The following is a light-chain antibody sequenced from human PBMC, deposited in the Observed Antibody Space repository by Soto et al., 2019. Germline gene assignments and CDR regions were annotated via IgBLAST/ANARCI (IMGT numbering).Light chain of an antibody. Sequence: EIVLTQSPATLSLSPGERATLSCRASQSVSSFFVWYQQKRGKAPRLLIYDASNRATGIPARFSGNGSGTDFTLTICSLEPEESAVYYCQQRLNLPLTFGGGTTVEIK. V-gene: IGKV3-11*01. CDR3: QQRLNLPLT. CDR1: QSVSSF. CDR2: DAS. J-gene: IGKJ4*01.